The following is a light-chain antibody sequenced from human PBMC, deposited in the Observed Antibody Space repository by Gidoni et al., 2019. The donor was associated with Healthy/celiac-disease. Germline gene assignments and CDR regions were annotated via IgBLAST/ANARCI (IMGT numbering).Light chain of an antibody. CDR1: ALPKQY. Sequence: SYDLTLPPSVSVSPGQTARITCSGDALPKQYAYWYQQKPGQAPVLVIYKDSERPSGIPERFSGTSSGTTVTLTISGVQAEDEADYYCQSADSSGTYVVFGGGTKLTVL. V-gene: IGLV3-25*03. CDR2: KDS. CDR3: QSADSSGTYVV. J-gene: IGLJ2*01.